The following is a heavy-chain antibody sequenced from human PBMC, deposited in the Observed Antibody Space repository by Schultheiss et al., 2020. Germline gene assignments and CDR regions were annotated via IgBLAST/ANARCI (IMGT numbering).Heavy chain of an antibody. CDR1: GFTFSSYS. V-gene: IGHV3-48*01. J-gene: IGHJ4*02. CDR2: ISSSSSTI. CDR3: ARDWNGGRDY. Sequence: GGSLRLSCAASGFTFSSYSMNWVRQAPGKGLEWVSYISSSSSTIYYADSVKGRFTISRDNAKNSLYLQMNSLRAEDTAVYYCARDWNGGRDYWGQGTLVTVSS. D-gene: IGHD1-1*01.